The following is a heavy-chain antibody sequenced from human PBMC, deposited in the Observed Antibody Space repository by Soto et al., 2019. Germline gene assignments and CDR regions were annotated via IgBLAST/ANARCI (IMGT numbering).Heavy chain of an antibody. Sequence: ASVKVSCKASGYTFTSYGISLVRQAPGQGLEWMGWISAYNGNTNYAQKLQGRVTISRDNSKNTVYLQMNSLRTEDTAVYYCARDKGLLFDCNFESWGQGTLVTVSS. CDR1: GYTFTSYG. CDR2: ISAYNGNT. J-gene: IGHJ4*02. V-gene: IGHV1-18*01. CDR3: ARDKGLLFDCNFES. D-gene: IGHD3-16*01.